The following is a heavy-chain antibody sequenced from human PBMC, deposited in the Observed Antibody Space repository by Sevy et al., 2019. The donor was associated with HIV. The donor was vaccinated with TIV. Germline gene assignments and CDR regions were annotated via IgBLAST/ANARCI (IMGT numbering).Heavy chain of an antibody. V-gene: IGHV1-69*13. D-gene: IGHD3-16*01. CDR3: ARGGGNGLYYFDY. Sequence: ASVKVSCKASGGTFSSYGISWVRQAPGQGLEWMGGVIPILGTVNYAQKFQGRVTITADESTKTAYMELCSLRSEDTAVYYSARGGGNGLYYFDYWGQETLVTVSS. CDR1: GGTFSSYG. CDR2: VIPILGTV. J-gene: IGHJ4*02.